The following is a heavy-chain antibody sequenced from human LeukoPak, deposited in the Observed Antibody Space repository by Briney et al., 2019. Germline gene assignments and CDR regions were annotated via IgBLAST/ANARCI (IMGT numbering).Heavy chain of an antibody. J-gene: IGHJ4*02. CDR2: ISRSGSTK. Sequence: GGSLRLSCAASGFTFSDYNMRWIRQAPGKGLEWVSSISRSGSTKYYADSVKGRFTISRDNSKNTLYLQMNSLRAEDTAVYYCAIHHSVVHYYGSGSYYTRKLYYFDYWGQGTLVTVSS. CDR1: GFTFSDYN. V-gene: IGHV3-11*01. D-gene: IGHD3-10*01. CDR3: AIHHSVVHYYGSGSYYTRKLYYFDY.